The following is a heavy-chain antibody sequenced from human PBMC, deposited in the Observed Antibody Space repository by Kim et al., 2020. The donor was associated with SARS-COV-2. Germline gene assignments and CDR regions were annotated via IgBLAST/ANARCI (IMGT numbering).Heavy chain of an antibody. V-gene: IGHV1-8*01. J-gene: IGHJ4*02. CDR2: MNPNSGNT. CDR3: ARTANDYGDYVSDY. CDR1: GYTFTSYD. D-gene: IGHD4-17*01. Sequence: ASVKVSFKASGYTFTSYDINWVRQATGQGLEWMGWMNPNSGNTGYAQKFQGRVTMTRNTSISTAYMELSSLRSEDTAVYYCARTANDYGDYVSDYWGQGTLVTVSS.